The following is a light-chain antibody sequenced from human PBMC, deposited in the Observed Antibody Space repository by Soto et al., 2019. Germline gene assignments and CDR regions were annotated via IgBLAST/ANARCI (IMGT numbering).Light chain of an antibody. CDR1: QSVTSN. Sequence: ELVMTQSPAPLSVSPGERATLSCRASQSVTSNLAWYQQKPGQAPRLLMYGVSTRATGIPARFGGSGSATEFTLTISSLQSEDFAVSYCQQYSQWPLTFGGGTKVEIK. V-gene: IGKV3-15*01. CDR3: QQYSQWPLT. CDR2: GVS. J-gene: IGKJ4*01.